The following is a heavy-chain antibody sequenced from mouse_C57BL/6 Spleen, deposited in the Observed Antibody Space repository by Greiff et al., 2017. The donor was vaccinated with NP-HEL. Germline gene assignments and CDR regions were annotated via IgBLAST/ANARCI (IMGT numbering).Heavy chain of an antibody. D-gene: IGHD2-4*01. V-gene: IGHV1-69*01. CDR1: GYTFTSYW. J-gene: IGHJ1*03. CDR3: ARAYYDSYWYFDV. Sequence: VQLQQPGAELVMPGASVKLSCKASGYTFTSYWMHWVKQRPGQGLEWIGEIDPSDSYTNYNQKFKGKSTLTVDKSSSTAYMQLSSLTSEDSAVYYCARAYYDSYWYFDVWGTGTTVTVSS. CDR2: IDPSDSYT.